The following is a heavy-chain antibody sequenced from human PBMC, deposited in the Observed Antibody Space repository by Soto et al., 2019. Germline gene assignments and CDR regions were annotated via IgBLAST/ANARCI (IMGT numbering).Heavy chain of an antibody. J-gene: IGHJ6*02. D-gene: IGHD1-1*01. CDR3: AREVTTYYYYYVMDV. CDR1: GFTVSSNY. CDR2: IYSGGST. V-gene: IGHV3-53*01. Sequence: GGSLRLSCAASGFTVSSNYMSWVRQAPGKGLEWVSVIYSGGSTYYADSVKGRFTISRDNSKNTLYLQMNSLRAEDTAVYYCAREVTTYYYYYVMDVWGQGTTVTVSS.